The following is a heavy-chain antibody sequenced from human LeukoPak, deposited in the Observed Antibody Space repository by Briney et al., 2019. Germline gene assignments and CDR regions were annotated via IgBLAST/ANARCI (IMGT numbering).Heavy chain of an antibody. J-gene: IGHJ4*02. CDR3: AKERGYNYFDY. CDR2: ISGSGDST. V-gene: IGHV3-23*01. CDR1: GFTFSSYA. D-gene: IGHD5-24*01. Sequence: GGSLRLSCAASGFTFSSYAMSWVRQAPGKGLERVSGISGSGDSTSYADSVKGRFTIFRDNSKNTVYLQMNSLRAEDTAVYYCAKERGYNYFDYWGQGTLVTVSS.